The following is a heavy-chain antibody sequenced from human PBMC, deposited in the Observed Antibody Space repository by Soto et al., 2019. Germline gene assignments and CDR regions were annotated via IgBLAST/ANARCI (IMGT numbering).Heavy chain of an antibody. V-gene: IGHV4-30-4*01. CDR3: ARGSHSGDAFDY. CDR1: GGSISSGDYY. J-gene: IGHJ4*02. Sequence: QVQLQESGPGLVKPSQTLSLICTVSGGSISSGDYYWSWIRQPPGKGLEWIAYIYYTGSTYYNPSLKSRVXIXVXXSKTQFSLKLSSVTAADTAVYYCARGSHSGDAFDYWGQGTLVTVSS. D-gene: IGHD3-10*01. CDR2: IYYTGST.